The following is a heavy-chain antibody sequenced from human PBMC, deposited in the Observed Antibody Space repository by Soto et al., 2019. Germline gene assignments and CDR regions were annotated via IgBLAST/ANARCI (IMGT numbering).Heavy chain of an antibody. CDR2: IVPTLRIT. CDR1: GGTSTIYT. J-gene: IGHJ5*02. D-gene: IGHD1-26*01. V-gene: IGHV1-69*08. CDR3: ATDKYGAGRVGVHS. Sequence: QVQLVQSGAEVKKPGASLRVSCETSGGTSTIYTITWVRQAPGQGLQWMGGIVPTLRITNYAQEFQGRLTITADSSTSTAHIELTSLTSEDTAVYYCATDKYGAGRVGVHSWGQGTLVTVSS.